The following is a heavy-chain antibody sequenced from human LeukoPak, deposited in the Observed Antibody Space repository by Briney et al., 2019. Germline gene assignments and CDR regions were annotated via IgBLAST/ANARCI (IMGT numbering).Heavy chain of an antibody. V-gene: IGHV3-21*01. CDR3: ARDARAAGPDY. Sequence: GGSLRLSCAASGFTFSSYSMNWVRQAPGKGLEWVSSISSSSSYIYYADSVKGRFTISRDNAKNSLYLQMNSLRAEDTAVYYCARDARAAGPDYWGQGTLVTVSS. CDR2: ISSSSSYI. D-gene: IGHD6-19*01. CDR1: GFTFSSYS. J-gene: IGHJ4*02.